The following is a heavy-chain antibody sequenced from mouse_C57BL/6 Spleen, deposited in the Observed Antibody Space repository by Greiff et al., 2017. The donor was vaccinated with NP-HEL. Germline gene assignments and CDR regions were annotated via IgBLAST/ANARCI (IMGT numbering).Heavy chain of an antibody. Sequence: QVQLKQSGAELARPGASVKLSCKASGYTFTSYGISWVKQRTGQGLEWIGEIYPRSGNTYYNEKFKGKATLTADKSSSTAYMELRSLTSEDSAVYFCARWSPFTTVVASDYWGQGTTLTVSS. D-gene: IGHD1-1*01. CDR1: GYTFTSYG. CDR3: ARWSPFTTVVASDY. V-gene: IGHV1-81*01. CDR2: IYPRSGNT. J-gene: IGHJ2*01.